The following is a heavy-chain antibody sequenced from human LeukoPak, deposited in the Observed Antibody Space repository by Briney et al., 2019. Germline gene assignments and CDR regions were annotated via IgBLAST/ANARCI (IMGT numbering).Heavy chain of an antibody. CDR2: IRGSATTT. D-gene: IGHD1-26*01. J-gene: IGHJ4*02. CDR3: ARGGSYYFDY. V-gene: IGHV3-23*01. Sequence: GGSLRLSCAASGXTFSTYAMSWVRQPPGKGLEWVSVIRGSATTTYYADSVKGRFTISRDNAKNSLNLQMNSLRAEDTAVYYCARGGSYYFDYWGQGTLVTVSS. CDR1: GXTFSTYA.